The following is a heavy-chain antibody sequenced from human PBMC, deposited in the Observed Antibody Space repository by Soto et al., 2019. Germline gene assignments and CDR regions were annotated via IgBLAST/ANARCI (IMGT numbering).Heavy chain of an antibody. CDR1: GGSISSGGYS. CDR2: MYHSGST. D-gene: IGHD2-2*01. V-gene: IGHV4-30-2*01. Sequence: QLQLQESGSGLVKPSQTLSLTCAVSGGSISSGGYSWSWIRQPPGRGLEWIGYMYHSGSTYYNPSLKSRVTISIDRSKIQFSLKLSSVTAADPAAYYCARVPDYWGQGILVTVSS. J-gene: IGHJ4*02. CDR3: ARVPDY.